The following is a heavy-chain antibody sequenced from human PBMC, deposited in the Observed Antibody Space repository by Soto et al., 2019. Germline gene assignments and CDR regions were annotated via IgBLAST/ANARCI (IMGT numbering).Heavy chain of an antibody. V-gene: IGHV1-18*01. CDR3: ARSGWNSPYSAPGLDV. CDR1: GYIFTAYG. CDR2: ISPYNDNT. J-gene: IGHJ6*02. Sequence: GASVKVSCKPSGYIFTAYGVTWVRQAQGQGLELLGWISPYNDNTHYGQNFQGRLTMTTELSTGTAYMELTSLRSDDTAVYYCARSGWNSPYSAPGLDVWGQGTTVTVSS. D-gene: IGHD6-19*01.